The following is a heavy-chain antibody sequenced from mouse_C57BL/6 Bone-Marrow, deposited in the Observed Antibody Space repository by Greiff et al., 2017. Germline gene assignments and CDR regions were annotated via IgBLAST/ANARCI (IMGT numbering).Heavy chain of an antibody. Sequence: VESGGGLVKPGGSLKLSCAASGFTFSSYTMSWVRQTPEQRLQWVAAISGGGGNTYYPDRVKGRFPNSRDNDKNILYLQMSSLRSEDTALYYWSRQVTTVLATKYFDVWGTGTTVTVSS. V-gene: IGHV5-9*01. CDR1: GFTFSSYT. D-gene: IGHD1-1*01. CDR3: SRQVTTVLATKYFDV. J-gene: IGHJ1*03. CDR2: ISGGGGNT.